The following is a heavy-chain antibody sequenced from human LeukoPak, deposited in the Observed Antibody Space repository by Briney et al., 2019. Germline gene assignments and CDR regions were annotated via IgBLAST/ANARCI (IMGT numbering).Heavy chain of an antibody. J-gene: IGHJ4*02. D-gene: IGHD6-19*01. Sequence: PLASVKVSCKASGYTFTSYAMNWVRQAPGQGLEWMGWINTNTGNPTYAQGFTGRFVFSLDTSVSTAYLQISSLKAEDTAVYYCARFGPGLIAVAGTDAGYWGQGTLVTVSS. CDR2: INTNTGNP. V-gene: IGHV7-4-1*02. CDR3: ARFGPGLIAVAGTDAGY. CDR1: GYTFTSYA.